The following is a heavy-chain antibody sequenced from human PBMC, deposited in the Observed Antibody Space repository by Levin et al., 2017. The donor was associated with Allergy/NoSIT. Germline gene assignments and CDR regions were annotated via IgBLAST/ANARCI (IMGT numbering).Heavy chain of an antibody. J-gene: IGHJ4*02. CDR2: ISSSSSYT. CDR3: ARARRYCSGGSCSPSDY. Sequence: GGSLRLSCAASGFTFNDYYMSWIRQAPGKGLEWVSYISSSSSYTKYADSVKGRFTISRDNAKNSLYLQMNSLRAEDTAVYYCARARRYCSGGSCSPSDYWGQGTLVTVSS. CDR1: GFTFNDYY. V-gene: IGHV3-11*05. D-gene: IGHD2-15*01.